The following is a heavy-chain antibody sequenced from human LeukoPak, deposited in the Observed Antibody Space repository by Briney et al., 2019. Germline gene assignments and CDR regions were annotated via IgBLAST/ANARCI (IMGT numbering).Heavy chain of an antibody. Sequence: GESLKISCRGCGYTFTSRWIGWVRQMPGKGLEWMGIIYPGDSDTRYSPSFQGQVTISADKSISTAYLQWSSLKASDTAMYYCARPSYSGSYFDYWGQGTLVTVSS. CDR1: GYTFTSRW. D-gene: IGHD1-26*01. CDR2: IYPGDSDT. CDR3: ARPSYSGSYFDY. V-gene: IGHV5-51*01. J-gene: IGHJ4*02.